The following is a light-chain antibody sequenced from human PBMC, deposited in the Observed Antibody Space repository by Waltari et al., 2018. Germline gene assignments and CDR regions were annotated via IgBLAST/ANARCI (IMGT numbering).Light chain of an antibody. CDR2: DAS. Sequence: DFQMTQSPSTLAASVEDRVTIACRASHSIDYWLAWYQQKPGKAPKLLIYDASNLDSGVPSRFSGSGSGTEFALTISSLQPDDFATYYCQQYRDYPLTFGGGTNLEIK. J-gene: IGKJ4*01. CDR1: HSIDYW. CDR3: QQYRDYPLT. V-gene: IGKV1-5*01.